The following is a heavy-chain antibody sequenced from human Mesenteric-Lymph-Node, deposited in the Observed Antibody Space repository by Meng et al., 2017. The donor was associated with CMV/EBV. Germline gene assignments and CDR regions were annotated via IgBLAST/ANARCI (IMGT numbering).Heavy chain of an antibody. D-gene: IGHD5-18*01. CDR1: GFTVSSNY. J-gene: IGHJ4*02. CDR3: VRGTASRPGYFDY. Sequence: GESLKISCAASGFTVSSNYMSWVRRVPGQGLEWVSSISSHSSYIFDADSVKGRFTISRDNAKNSLYLQMNNLTADDTGVYHCVRGTASRPGYFDYWGQGTLVTVSS. V-gene: IGHV3-21*01. CDR2: ISSHSSYI.